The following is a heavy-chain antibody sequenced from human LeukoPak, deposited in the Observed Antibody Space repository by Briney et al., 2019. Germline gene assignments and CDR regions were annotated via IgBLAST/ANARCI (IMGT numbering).Heavy chain of an antibody. CDR2: IWYDGSNK. CDR1: GFTFSSYG. CDR3: AKDSSGYPHLYYFDY. V-gene: IGHV3-33*06. D-gene: IGHD3-22*01. Sequence: GGSLRLSCAASGFTFSSYGMHWVRQAPGKGLEWVAVIWYDGSNKYNADSVKGRFTISRDNSKNTLYLQMNSLRAEDTAVYYCAKDSSGYPHLYYFDYWGQGTLVTVSS. J-gene: IGHJ4*02.